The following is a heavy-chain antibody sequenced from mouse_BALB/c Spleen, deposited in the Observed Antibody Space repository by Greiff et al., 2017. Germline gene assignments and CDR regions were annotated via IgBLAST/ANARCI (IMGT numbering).Heavy chain of an antibody. Sequence: VQLQQSGAELARPGASVKMSCKASGYTFTSYTMHWVKQRPGQGLEWIGYINPSSGYTNYNQKLKDKATLTADKSSSTAYMQLGSLTSEDSAVYCCGRWLLRGAYWGEGTLVTVSA. J-gene: IGHJ3*01. V-gene: IGHV1-4*01. CDR2: INPSSGYT. D-gene: IGHD2-3*01. CDR1: GYTFTSYT. CDR3: GRWLLRGAY.